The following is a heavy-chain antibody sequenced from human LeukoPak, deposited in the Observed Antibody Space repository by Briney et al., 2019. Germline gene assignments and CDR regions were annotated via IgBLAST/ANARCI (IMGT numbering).Heavy chain of an antibody. Sequence: GASVKVSCKASGYTFTGYYMHWVRQAPGQGLEWMGWINPNSGDANYAQKLQGRVTMTRDTSISTAYMELNRLRSDDTTVYYCATTSNNWFGYAYWGQGTLVTVSS. D-gene: IGHD1-1*01. CDR1: GYTFTGYY. CDR2: INPNSGDA. V-gene: IGHV1-2*02. J-gene: IGHJ4*02. CDR3: ATTSNNWFGYAY.